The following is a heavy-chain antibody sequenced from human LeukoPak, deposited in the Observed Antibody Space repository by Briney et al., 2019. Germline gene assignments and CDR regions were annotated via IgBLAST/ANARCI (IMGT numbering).Heavy chain of an antibody. CDR1: GGSITQTNY. CDR3: ARDRSGYDYYYYYYGMDV. J-gene: IGHJ6*02. CDR2: VNLQGST. D-gene: IGHD5-12*01. Sequence: SGTLSLTCDVSGGSITQTNYWTWVRQPPGKGLEWIGEVNLQGSTNYNPSLMRRVAISVDTSANHVSLQLTSVTAADTAVYYCARDRSGYDYYYYYYGMDVWGQGTTVTVSS. V-gene: IGHV4-4*02.